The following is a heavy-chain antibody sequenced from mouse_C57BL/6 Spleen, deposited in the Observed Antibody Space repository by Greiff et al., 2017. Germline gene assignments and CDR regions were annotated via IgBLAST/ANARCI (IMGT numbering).Heavy chain of an antibody. D-gene: IGHD1-1*01. V-gene: IGHV1-61*01. CDR3: ARGDYGSSRAY. CDR2: IYPSDSET. Sequence: VQLQQPGAELVRPGSSVKLSCKASGYTFTSYWMDWVKQRPGQGLEWIGNIYPSDSETHYNQKFKDKATLTVDKSSSTAYMQLSSLTSEDSAVYYCARGDYGSSRAYWGQGTLVTVSA. J-gene: IGHJ3*01. CDR1: GYTFTSYW.